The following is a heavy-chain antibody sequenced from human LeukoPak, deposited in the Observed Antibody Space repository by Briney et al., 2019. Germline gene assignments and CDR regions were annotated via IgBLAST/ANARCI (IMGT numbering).Heavy chain of an antibody. D-gene: IGHD5-24*01. CDR2: ISGSGGST. CDR3: AKQRWLQLTEFDY. J-gene: IGHJ4*02. CDR1: GFTFSSYA. Sequence: GGSLRLSCAASGFTFSSYAMSWVRQAPGKGLEWVSAISGSGGSTYYADSVKGRFTFSRDNSKNTLYLQMNSLRAEDTAVYYCAKQRWLQLTEFDYWGQGTLVTVSS. V-gene: IGHV3-23*01.